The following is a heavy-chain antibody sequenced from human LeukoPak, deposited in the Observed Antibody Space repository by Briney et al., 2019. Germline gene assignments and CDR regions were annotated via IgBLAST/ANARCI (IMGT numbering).Heavy chain of an antibody. D-gene: IGHD6-19*01. CDR1: GYSSTSYW. V-gene: IGHV5-51*01. CDR3: ARQYSSGWYVGYYFDY. J-gene: IGHJ4*02. Sequence: GESLKISCKGSGYSSTSYWIGWVRQMPGKGLEWMGIIYPGDSDTRYSPSFQGQVTISADKSISTAYLQWSSLKASDTAMYYCARQYSSGWYVGYYFDYWGQGTLVTVSS. CDR2: IYPGDSDT.